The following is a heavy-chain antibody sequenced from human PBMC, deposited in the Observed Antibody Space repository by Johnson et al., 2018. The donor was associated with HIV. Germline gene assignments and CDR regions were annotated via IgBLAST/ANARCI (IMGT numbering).Heavy chain of an antibody. J-gene: IGHJ3*02. CDR2: IYSGGST. CDR1: GFTVGGTY. V-gene: IGHV3-53*01. Sequence: VQLVESGGNWIHPGGSLRLSCAASGFTVGGTYLSWVRQAPGKGLEWVSVIYSGGSTYYADSVKGRFTISRDNSTNTLYLQMNSLGAEDTAVYYCARDANRRLRPMTDDIDDAFDIWGQGTMVTASS. D-gene: IGHD4-17*01. CDR3: ARDANRRLRPMTDDIDDAFDI.